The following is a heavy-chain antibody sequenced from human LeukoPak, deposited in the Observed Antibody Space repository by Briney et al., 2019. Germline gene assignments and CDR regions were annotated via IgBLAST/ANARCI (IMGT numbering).Heavy chain of an antibody. Sequence: TGGSLRLSCAASGFTFSSFSMSWVRQAPGKGLEWVSAISFSGDATYYADSVKGRFTISRDNSKNTLYLQTNSLRAEDTAVYYCARDDRDYYEPWYWGQGTLVTVSS. CDR3: ARDDRDYYEPWY. V-gene: IGHV3-23*01. CDR1: GFTFSSFS. CDR2: ISFSGDAT. J-gene: IGHJ4*02. D-gene: IGHD3-22*01.